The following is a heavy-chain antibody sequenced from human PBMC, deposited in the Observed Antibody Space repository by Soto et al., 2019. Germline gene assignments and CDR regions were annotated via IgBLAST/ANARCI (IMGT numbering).Heavy chain of an antibody. Sequence: SVKVSCKASGGTFSSYAISWVRQAPGQGLEWMGGIIPIFGTANYAQKFQGRVTITADKSTSTAYMELSSLRSEDTAVYYCASSPPSYDILTGYYSSDYWGQGTLVTVSS. CDR1: GGTFSSYA. CDR2: IIPIFGTA. J-gene: IGHJ4*02. V-gene: IGHV1-69*06. CDR3: ASSPPSYDILTGYYSSDY. D-gene: IGHD3-9*01.